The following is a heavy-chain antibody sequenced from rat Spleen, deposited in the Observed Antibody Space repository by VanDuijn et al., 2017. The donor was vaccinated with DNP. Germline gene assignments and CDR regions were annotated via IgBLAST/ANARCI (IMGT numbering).Heavy chain of an antibody. CDR1: GFTFDTYW. CDR3: ANFNYHYGTY. CDR2: ITSDGGST. J-gene: IGHJ2*01. V-gene: IGHV5-58*01. Sequence: EVQLMETGGGLVQPGGSLKLSCVASGFTFDTYWMYWVRQAPGKGLEWIASITSDGGSTFYPDSVRGLFTISRDNAENTVYLQISSLMSEDKATYYCANFNYHYGTYWGQGVMVTVSS. D-gene: IGHD1-12*02.